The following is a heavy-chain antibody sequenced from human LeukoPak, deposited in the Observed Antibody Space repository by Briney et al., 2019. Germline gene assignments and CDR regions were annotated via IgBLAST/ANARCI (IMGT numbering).Heavy chain of an antibody. CDR1: GFTFSSYE. CDR3: ARDRGLNSYGLDY. Sequence: PGGSLRLSCVASGFTFSSYEMNWVRQAPGKGLEWVSYISSSGTTKYYADSVKGRFTISRDNVKNSLYLQMNSLRAEDTAVYYCARDRGLNSYGLDYWGQGTLVTVSS. D-gene: IGHD5-18*01. J-gene: IGHJ4*02. CDR2: ISSSGTTK. V-gene: IGHV3-48*03.